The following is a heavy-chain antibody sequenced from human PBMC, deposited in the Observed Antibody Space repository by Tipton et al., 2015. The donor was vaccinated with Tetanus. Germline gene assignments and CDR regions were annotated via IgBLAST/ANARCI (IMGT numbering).Heavy chain of an antibody. Sequence: LVQPSETLSLSCTVSGGSISSFYWSWIRQSPGRGLEWIGYIYYTGNTNYNPSLKSRVTISADTTKKQFSLNLRSVTAADTAVYYCAGLPVGGGYSAHHYFLHWGQGTLVTVSS. CDR2: IYYTGNT. V-gene: IGHV4-59*01. CDR3: AGLPVGGGYSAHHYFLH. J-gene: IGHJ4*02. D-gene: IGHD4-23*01. CDR1: GGSISSFY.